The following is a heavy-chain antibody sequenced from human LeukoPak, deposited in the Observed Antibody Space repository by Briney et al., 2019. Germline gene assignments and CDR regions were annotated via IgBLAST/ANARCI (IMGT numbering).Heavy chain of an antibody. CDR3: ARVINSGYDWGGVDY. J-gene: IGHJ4*02. CDR1: GFTFSRYN. CDR2: ISSGSSYI. D-gene: IGHD5-12*01. V-gene: IGHV3-21*01. Sequence: PGGPLRLSCAASGFTFSRYNMNWVRQAPGKGLEWVSSISSGSSYIYYADSVKGRFTISRDNAKNSLYLQMNSLRAEDTAVYYCARVINSGYDWGGVDYWGQGTLVTVSS.